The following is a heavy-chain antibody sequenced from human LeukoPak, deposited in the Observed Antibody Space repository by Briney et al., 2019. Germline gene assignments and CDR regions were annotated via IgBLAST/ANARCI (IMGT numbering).Heavy chain of an antibody. CDR2: ITSDGSST. D-gene: IGHD1-1*01. Sequence: GGSLRLSCAASGFTLSNYWMHWVRHAPGKGLVWVSRITSDGSSTNYADSVKGRFTISRDNAKNTLYLQMNSLRAEDTAVYYCANVDYWGQGTLVTVSS. CDR1: GFTLSNYW. J-gene: IGHJ4*02. V-gene: IGHV3-74*01. CDR3: ANVDY.